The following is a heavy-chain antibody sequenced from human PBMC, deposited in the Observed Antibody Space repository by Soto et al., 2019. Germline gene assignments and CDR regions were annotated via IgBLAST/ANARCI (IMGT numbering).Heavy chain of an antibody. V-gene: IGHV3-23*01. CDR1: GFTFNSYT. J-gene: IGHJ4*01. CDR3: AKARCSGNSCYVPDY. CDR2: IIVSGGSP. Sequence: GGSLRLSCAASGFTFNSYTMAWVRQAPGKGLDLFSFIIVSGGSPSYADSVQGRFTISRDNSRNTLSLQMNSLRAEDTATYYCAKARCSGNSCYVPDYWGHGSLVTVSS. D-gene: IGHD2-15*01.